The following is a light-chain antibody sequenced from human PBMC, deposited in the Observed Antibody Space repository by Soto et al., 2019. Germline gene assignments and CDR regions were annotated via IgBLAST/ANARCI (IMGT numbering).Light chain of an antibody. CDR1: QGISNY. CDR3: RQYYSFPRT. CDR2: AAS. Sequence: VIWMTQSPSLLSASTGDRVTISCRMSQGISNYLAWYQQKPGKAPELLIYAASTLQSGVPSRFSGSGSGTDFTLTISCLQSEDFATYYCRQYYSFPRTFGQGTKVEIK. J-gene: IGKJ1*01. V-gene: IGKV1D-8*01.